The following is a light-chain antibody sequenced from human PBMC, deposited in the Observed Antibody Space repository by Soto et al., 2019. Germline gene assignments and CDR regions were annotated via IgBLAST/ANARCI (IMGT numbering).Light chain of an antibody. CDR1: QSISSY. CDR2: AAS. V-gene: IGKV1-39*01. Sequence: DIQMTQSPSSLSASVGDRVTITCRASQSISSYLNWYQQKPGKAPKLLIYAASSLQSGVPSRFSGSGSGTDFTLTIISLQPEDIATYYCQQSYSTHTWTFGQGTKVEIK. CDR3: QQSYSTHTWT. J-gene: IGKJ1*01.